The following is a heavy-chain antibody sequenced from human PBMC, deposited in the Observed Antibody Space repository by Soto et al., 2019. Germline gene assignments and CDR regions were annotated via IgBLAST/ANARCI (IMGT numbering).Heavy chain of an antibody. J-gene: IGHJ5*02. CDR2: INGANGDT. Sequence: ASVKVSCKASGYTFTSYGIHWVRQAPGQRLEWMGWINGANGDTKYSPKFQGRVTIIRDTSASTAYMELSSLRSEDTAVYYCVRRHVSATGIDWFDPWGQGTLVTVSS. D-gene: IGHD6-13*01. V-gene: IGHV1-3*01. CDR1: GYTFTSYG. CDR3: VRRHVSATGIDWFDP.